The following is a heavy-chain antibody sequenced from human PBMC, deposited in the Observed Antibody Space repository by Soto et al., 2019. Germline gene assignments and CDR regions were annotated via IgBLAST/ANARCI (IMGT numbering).Heavy chain of an antibody. CDR1: GFTFTSYA. CDR2: ISGSGGSE. Sequence: GGSLRLSCAVSGFTFTSYAMTWVRQAPGKGLEWVSAISGSGGSEFYADSVEGRFTIPRDNSKNTLYLQMKSLRAEDTALYYCAKGDTTMITDYYAMDVWGQGTTVTVSS. D-gene: IGHD5-18*01. V-gene: IGHV3-23*01. J-gene: IGHJ6*02. CDR3: AKGDTTMITDYYAMDV.